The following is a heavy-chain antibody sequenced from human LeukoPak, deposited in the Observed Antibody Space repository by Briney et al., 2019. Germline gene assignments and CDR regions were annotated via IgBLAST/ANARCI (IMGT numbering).Heavy chain of an antibody. J-gene: IGHJ4*02. CDR1: GFTFSSYA. CDR3: AKDSQWLVRLAVDY. V-gene: IGHV3-23*01. CDR2: ISGSGGST. D-gene: IGHD6-19*01. Sequence: PPGRSLRLSCAASGFTFSSYAMSWVRQAPGKGLEWVSAISGSGGSTYYADSVKGRFTISRDNSKNTLYLQMNSLRAEDTAVYYCAKDSQWLVRLAVDYWGQGALVTVSS.